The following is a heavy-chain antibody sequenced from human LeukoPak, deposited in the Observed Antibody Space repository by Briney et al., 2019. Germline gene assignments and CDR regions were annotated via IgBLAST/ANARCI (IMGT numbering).Heavy chain of an antibody. CDR2: IYYSGST. D-gene: IGHD3-3*01. J-gene: IGHJ5*02. Sequence: PSETLSLTCTVSGGSISSSSYYWGWIRQPPGKGLEWIGSIYYSGSTYYNPSLKSRVTISVDTSKNQFSLKLSSVTAADTAVYYCARHLNDFWSGYRYNWFDPWGQGTLVTVSS. CDR3: ARHLNDFWSGYRYNWFDP. V-gene: IGHV4-39*01. CDR1: GGSISSSSYY.